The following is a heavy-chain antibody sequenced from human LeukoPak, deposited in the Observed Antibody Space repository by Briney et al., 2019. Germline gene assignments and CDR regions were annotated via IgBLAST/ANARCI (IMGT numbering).Heavy chain of an antibody. V-gene: IGHV1-69*05. CDR1: GGTFSSYA. CDR3: ASRGGNYVDYYYMDV. Sequence: GASVKLSCKASGGTFSSYAISWVRQAPGQGLEWMGGSIPIFGAANYAQKFSGRVTLTTDESTSTAYMELSSLTSDDTAVYYCASRGGNYVDYYYMDVWGKGTTVTVSS. CDR2: SIPIFGAA. J-gene: IGHJ6*03. D-gene: IGHD4-23*01.